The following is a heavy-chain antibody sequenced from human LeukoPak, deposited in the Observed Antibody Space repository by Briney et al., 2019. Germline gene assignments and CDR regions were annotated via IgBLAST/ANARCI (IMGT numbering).Heavy chain of an antibody. Sequence: SETLSLTCAVYGGSFSGYYWSWIRQPPGKGLEWIGEINHSGSTNYNPSLKSRVNISVDTSKNQFSLKLSSVTAADTAVYYCAGNHTRNTVAFWGQGTLVTVYS. CDR1: GGSFSGYY. J-gene: IGHJ4*02. CDR2: INHSGST. D-gene: IGHD1-14*01. V-gene: IGHV4-34*01. CDR3: AGNHTRNTVAF.